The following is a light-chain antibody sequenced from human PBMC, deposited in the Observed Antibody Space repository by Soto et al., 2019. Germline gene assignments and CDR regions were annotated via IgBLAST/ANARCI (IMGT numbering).Light chain of an antibody. Sequence: DIQMTQSPSSVSASVGDRVTITCRASQDIGSWLAWYQQKPGKAPNLLIYAASSLQSGVPSRFSGSGSGTECTLTISSLQPEDFATYYCQQANNVLTCGGGTKVEIK. V-gene: IGKV1-12*01. CDR1: QDIGSW. J-gene: IGKJ4*01. CDR3: QQANNVLT. CDR2: AAS.